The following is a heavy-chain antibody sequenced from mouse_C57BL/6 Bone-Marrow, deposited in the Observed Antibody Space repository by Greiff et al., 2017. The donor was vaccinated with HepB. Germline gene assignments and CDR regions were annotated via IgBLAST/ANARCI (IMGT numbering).Heavy chain of an antibody. D-gene: IGHD1-1*01. J-gene: IGHJ1*03. CDR2: IYPGSGST. Sequence: QVQLQQPGAELVKPGASVKMSCKASGYTFTSYWITWVKQRPGQGLEWIGDIYPGSGSTNYNEKFKSKATLTVDTSSSTAYMQLGSLTSEYSAVYYCARRYYGSSWYFDVWGTGTTVTVSS. V-gene: IGHV1-55*01. CDR3: ARRYYGSSWYFDV. CDR1: GYTFTSYW.